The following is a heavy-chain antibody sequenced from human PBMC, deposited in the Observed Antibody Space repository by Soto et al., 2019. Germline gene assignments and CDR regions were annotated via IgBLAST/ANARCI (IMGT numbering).Heavy chain of an antibody. V-gene: IGHV4-59*01. CDR2: IYYSGST. CDR3: ASLGRIFGVVTPGSYYMDV. CDR1: GGSISSYY. Sequence: PSETLSLTCTVSGGSISSYYWSWIRQPPGKGLEWIGYIYYSGSTNYNPSHKSRVTILVDTSKNQFSLKLSSVTAADTAVYFCASLGRIFGVVTPGSYYMDVWGKGTTVTVSS. J-gene: IGHJ6*03. D-gene: IGHD3-3*01.